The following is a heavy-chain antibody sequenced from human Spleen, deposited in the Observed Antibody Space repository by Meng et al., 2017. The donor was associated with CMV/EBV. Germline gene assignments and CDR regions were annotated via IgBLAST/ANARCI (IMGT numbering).Heavy chain of an antibody. D-gene: IGHD1-7*01. Sequence: CAASGFTFSTYAMHWVRQAPGKGLEWVAVIWYDGDNKYYADSVKGRFTISRDNSNNTLFLQVNSLRAEDTAVYYCAKSPGTTFASFDYWGQGALVTVSS. J-gene: IGHJ4*02. CDR2: IWYDGDNK. CDR3: AKSPGTTFASFDY. CDR1: GFTFSTYA. V-gene: IGHV3-33*06.